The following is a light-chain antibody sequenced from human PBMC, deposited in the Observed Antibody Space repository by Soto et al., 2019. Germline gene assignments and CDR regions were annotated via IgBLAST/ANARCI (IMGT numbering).Light chain of an antibody. Sequence: DIQMTQSPSSVSASVGDRVTFTCRASQAISNWLAWYQQKPGKAPKLLIYKASSLESGVPTRFSGSGSGTDFTLTISSLQPEDFATYYCQQYNSYVFGPGTKVDIK. CDR1: QAISNW. V-gene: IGKV1-5*03. CDR2: KAS. J-gene: IGKJ3*01. CDR3: QQYNSYV.